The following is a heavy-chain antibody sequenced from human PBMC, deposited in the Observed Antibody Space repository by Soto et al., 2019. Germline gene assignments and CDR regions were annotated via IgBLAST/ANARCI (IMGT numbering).Heavy chain of an antibody. J-gene: IGHJ4*02. CDR1: GDSMSKYY. Sequence: QVQLQESGPGLVKPSETLSLTCNVSGDSMSKYYWSWVRQPAGKGLEWIGRIWTSGSTNYNPSLKSRVTMPIDTSNKHFSLDLKSVTAADTAVYYCARTVGAAYYFDFWGQGVLVTVSS. D-gene: IGHD3-16*01. CDR3: ARTVGAAYYFDF. CDR2: IWTSGST. V-gene: IGHV4-4*07.